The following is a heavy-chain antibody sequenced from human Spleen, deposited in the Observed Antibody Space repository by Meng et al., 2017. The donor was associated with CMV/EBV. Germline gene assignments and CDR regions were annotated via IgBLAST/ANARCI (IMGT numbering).Heavy chain of an antibody. D-gene: IGHD3-3*01. J-gene: IGHJ3*02. CDR3: VRDTRFFNAFDI. CDR1: GFTFSSYS. V-gene: IGHV3-21*01. Sequence: GGSLRLSCAASGFTFSSYSMNWVRQAPGKGLEWVSSISSSSSYIYYADSVKGRFTISRDNAKNSLYLQMNSLRAEETAVYYCVRDTRFFNAFDILGQGTMVTVSS. CDR2: ISSSSSYI.